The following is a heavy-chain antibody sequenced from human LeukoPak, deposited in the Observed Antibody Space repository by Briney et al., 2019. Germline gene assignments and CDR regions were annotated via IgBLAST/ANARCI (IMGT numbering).Heavy chain of an antibody. CDR3: ARERIWNGHYFFDY. Sequence: HPGESLRLSCAASGFPFSSYNMNWVRQAPGEGLEWVSYISGGSSTIYYADSVRGRFTISRDNAKNSLDLHMSSLRAEDSAVYYCARERIWNGHYFFDYWGQGTLVTVSS. J-gene: IGHJ4*02. V-gene: IGHV3-48*01. CDR1: GFPFSSYN. CDR2: ISGGSSTI. D-gene: IGHD3-3*01.